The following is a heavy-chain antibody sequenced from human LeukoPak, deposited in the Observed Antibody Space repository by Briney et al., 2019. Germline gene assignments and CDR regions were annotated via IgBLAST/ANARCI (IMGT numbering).Heavy chain of an antibody. D-gene: IGHD1-7*01. J-gene: IGHJ4*02. CDR1: GFTFSSNW. CDR3: ARGSDNWNYFGYYFDY. Sequence: GGSLRLSCAASGFTFSSNWMSWVRQAPGKGLEWVANIKQDGSEKYYVDSVKGRFTISRDNAKNSLYPQMNSLRAEDTAVYYCARGSDNWNYFGYYFDYWGQGTLVTVSS. V-gene: IGHV3-7*01. CDR2: IKQDGSEK.